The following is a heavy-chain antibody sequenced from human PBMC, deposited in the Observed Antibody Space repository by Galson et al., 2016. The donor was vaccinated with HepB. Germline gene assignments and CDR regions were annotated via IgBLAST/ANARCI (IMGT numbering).Heavy chain of an antibody. J-gene: IGHJ4*02. CDR3: AKDRSRELTGPLDH. CDR2: ISWDGGST. Sequence: SLRLSCASSGFVFDEYTMYWVRQRPGKGLEFVSLISWDGGSTYYGDSVRGRFSTSRDNTKNSLHLQMNSLRPEETAFYYCAKDRSRELTGPLDHWGQVALFIVSS. CDR1: GFVFDEYT. D-gene: IGHD3-10*01. V-gene: IGHV3-43*01.